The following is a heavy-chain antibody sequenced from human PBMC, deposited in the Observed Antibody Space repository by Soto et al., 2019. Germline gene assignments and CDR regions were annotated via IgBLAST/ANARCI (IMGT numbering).Heavy chain of an antibody. CDR3: ARESAGSHKNNWCDP. Sequence: QVQLQESGPGLVKPSETLSLTCTVSGGSISTYYWSWIRQPPGTGLEWIGYIYYSGSTYYNPSLKSRVTMSVDTSRNELLLQLNSVTAADTAVYYCARESAGSHKNNWCDPWGQGTLVTVSS. CDR1: GGSISTYY. J-gene: IGHJ5*02. V-gene: IGHV4-59*01. CDR2: IYYSGST. D-gene: IGHD3-10*01.